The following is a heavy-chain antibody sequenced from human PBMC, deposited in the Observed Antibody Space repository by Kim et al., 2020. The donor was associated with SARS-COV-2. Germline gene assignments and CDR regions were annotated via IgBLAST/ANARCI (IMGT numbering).Heavy chain of an antibody. J-gene: IGHJ6*02. V-gene: IGHV4-59*10. CDR3: ARWRSGPLYWLRSGGMDV. D-gene: IGHD3-3*01. Sequence: KSRVTMSVDTSKNQFSLKLSSVTAADTAVYYCARWRSGPLYWLRSGGMDVWGQGTTVTVSS.